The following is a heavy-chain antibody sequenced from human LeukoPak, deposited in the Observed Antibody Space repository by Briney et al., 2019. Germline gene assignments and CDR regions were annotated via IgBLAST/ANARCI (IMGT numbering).Heavy chain of an antibody. CDR1: GGTSSSYA. Sequence: ASVKVSCKTSGGTSSSYAISWVRQAPGQGLEWMGGIIPIFGTANYAQKFQGRVTITADESTSTAYMELSSLRSEDTAVYYCARGAVVVPAATEYSNYEENYWFDPWGQGTLVTVSS. V-gene: IGHV1-69*13. J-gene: IGHJ5*02. CDR3: ARGAVVVPAATEYSNYEENYWFDP. D-gene: IGHD2-2*01. CDR2: IIPIFGTA.